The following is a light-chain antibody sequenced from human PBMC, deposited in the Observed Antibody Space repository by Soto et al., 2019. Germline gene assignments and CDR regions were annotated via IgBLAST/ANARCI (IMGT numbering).Light chain of an antibody. CDR3: SSYSTGVSYV. CDR1: SSDVGGYNS. Sequence: QSVLTHPASVSGSPGQSIAISCTGTSSDVGGYNSASWYQQHPGKAPKLLIYDVSNRPSGVSNRFSGSKSGNTASLTISGLQAEDEADYYCSSYSTGVSYVFGTGTKVTVL. CDR2: DVS. J-gene: IGLJ1*01. V-gene: IGLV2-14*03.